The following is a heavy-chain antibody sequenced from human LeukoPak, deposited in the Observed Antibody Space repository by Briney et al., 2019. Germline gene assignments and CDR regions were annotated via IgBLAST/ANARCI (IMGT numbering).Heavy chain of an antibody. D-gene: IGHD2-15*01. CDR1: GYSFTSFG. V-gene: IGHV1-18*01. Sequence: GESLKISCKGSGYSFTSFGISWVRQAPGQGLEWMGWISAYNGNTNYTQKLQGRVTMTTDTSTSTAYMELRSLRSDDTAVYYCARVYRPGLVADGFDYWGQGTLVTVSS. CDR3: ARVYRPGLVADGFDY. CDR2: ISAYNGNT. J-gene: IGHJ4*02.